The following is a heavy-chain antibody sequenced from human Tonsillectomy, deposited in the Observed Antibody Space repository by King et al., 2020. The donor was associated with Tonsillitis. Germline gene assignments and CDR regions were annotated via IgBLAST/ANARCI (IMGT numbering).Heavy chain of an antibody. CDR1: GFTFSNYA. J-gene: IGHJ4*02. CDR3: AKDLMTTVTSLNSAAIDH. CDR2: VSGSGGST. Sequence: QLVESGGGSVQPGGSLRLSCAASGFTFSNYAMNWVRQAPGKGLEWVSGVSGSGGSTYYADSGKGRVTVPRDNDQNTLFLQINSPRAEDTAVYYCAKDLMTTVTSLNSAAIDHWRQGTLVTVSS. V-gene: IGHV3-23*04. D-gene: IGHD4-11*01.